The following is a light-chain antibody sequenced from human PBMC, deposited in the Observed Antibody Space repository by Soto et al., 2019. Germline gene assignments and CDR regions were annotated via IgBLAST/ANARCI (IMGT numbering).Light chain of an antibody. V-gene: IGLV7-46*01. J-gene: IGLJ3*02. Sequence: QAVVTQEPSRTVSPGGRVSLTCGSNTGAVTIGHYPYWFQQKPGQAPRTLVYDTNNRHSWTPARFSGSLLGGKAALTLSGAQPEDEADYYCLISSGGARVFGGGTKLTVL. CDR2: DTN. CDR3: LISSGGARV. CDR1: TGAVTIGHY.